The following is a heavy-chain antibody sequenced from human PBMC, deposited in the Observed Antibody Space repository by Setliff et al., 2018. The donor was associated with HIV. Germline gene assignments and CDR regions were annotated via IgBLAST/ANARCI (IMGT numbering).Heavy chain of an antibody. CDR1: GYSIRSSYW. Sequence: PSETLSLTCAVSGYSIRSSYWWGWIRQPPGKGLEWIGYLYNSRGTYYNPSLKSRVTISVDMSKNQFSLRLTSVTAADTAMYYCARHDFWSGYHNWFDPWGQGTLVTVSA. J-gene: IGHJ5*02. CDR2: LYNSRGT. D-gene: IGHD3-3*01. V-gene: IGHV4-28*01. CDR3: ARHDFWSGYHNWFDP.